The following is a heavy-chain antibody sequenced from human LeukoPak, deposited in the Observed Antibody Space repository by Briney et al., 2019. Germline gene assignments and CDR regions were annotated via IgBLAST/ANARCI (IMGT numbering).Heavy chain of an antibody. J-gene: IGHJ3*02. CDR1: GFTFSSYW. D-gene: IGHD7-27*01. Sequence: GGSLRLSCAASGFTFSSYWMHWVRQAPGKGLVWVSRINSDESSTNYADSVKGRITISRDNAKNTLYLQMNSLRAEDTALYYYARALGNAFDIWGQGTMVTVSS. CDR2: INSDESST. CDR3: ARALGNAFDI. V-gene: IGHV3-74*01.